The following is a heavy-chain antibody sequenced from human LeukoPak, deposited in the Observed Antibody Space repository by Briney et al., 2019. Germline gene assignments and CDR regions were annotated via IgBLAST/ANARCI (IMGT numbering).Heavy chain of an antibody. Sequence: GGSLRLSCVVSGFTFSNYWMSWVRQAPGKGPEWVANIKEDGSEKYYVDSVRGRFTISRDNAKNSLYLQMSSLRVEDTAVYYCARWGSELPDDAFDIWGQGTMVTVSS. CDR2: IKEDGSEK. D-gene: IGHD6-25*01. CDR3: ARWGSELPDDAFDI. V-gene: IGHV3-7*01. CDR1: GFTFSNYW. J-gene: IGHJ3*02.